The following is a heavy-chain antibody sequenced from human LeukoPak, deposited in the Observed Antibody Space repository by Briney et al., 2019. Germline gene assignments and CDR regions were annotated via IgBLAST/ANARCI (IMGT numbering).Heavy chain of an antibody. D-gene: IGHD2-15*01. V-gene: IGHV4-34*01. CDR2: INPGGST. Sequence: PSETLSLTCAIYCGSFSGYYCSWIRQSPGKGLEWIGEINPGGSTNYNPSLEIRVTISVDTSKKQFSLNLTSVTAADTAVYCYVTLGYCGGVNCYHSSYNYYYYYMDVWGPGTTVTVSS. CDR1: CGSFSGYY. J-gene: IGHJ6*03. CDR3: VTLGYCGGVNCYHSSYNYYYYYMDV.